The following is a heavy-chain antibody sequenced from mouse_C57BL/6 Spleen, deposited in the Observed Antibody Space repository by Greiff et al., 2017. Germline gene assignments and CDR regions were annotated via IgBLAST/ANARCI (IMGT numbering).Heavy chain of an antibody. CDR1: GYTFTSYW. V-gene: IGHV1-72*01. Sequence: QVQLQQPGAELVKPGASVKLSCKASGYTFTSYWMHWVKQRPGRGLEWIGRIDPNSGGTKYNEQFKSTATLTVDKPSSTAYMPLSSLTSEDSAVYYCASYDYDEDYFDYWGQGTTLTVSS. CDR2: IDPNSGGT. J-gene: IGHJ2*01. CDR3: ASYDYDEDYFDY. D-gene: IGHD2-4*01.